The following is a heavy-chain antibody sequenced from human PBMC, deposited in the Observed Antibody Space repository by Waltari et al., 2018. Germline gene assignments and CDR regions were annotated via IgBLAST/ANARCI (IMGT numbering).Heavy chain of an antibody. CDR2: SVGNGSTR. Sequence: EVQLVESGGGLVQPGGSLRLSCAASGFTLSGTWLHWVRQVPGKGLVWVLRSVGNGSTRNYAEAGKGRLPIARDTAKNTLYRQMNSLRAEDTAVYYCARGADLRGQGILVTVSS. V-gene: IGHV3-74*01. D-gene: IGHD3-3*01. J-gene: IGHJ4*02. CDR3: ARGADL. CDR1: GFTLSGTW.